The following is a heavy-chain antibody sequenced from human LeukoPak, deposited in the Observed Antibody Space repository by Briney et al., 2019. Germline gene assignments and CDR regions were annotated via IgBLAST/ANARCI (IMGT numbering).Heavy chain of an antibody. CDR2: ISWNSGSI. CDR3: ATGRSCTTCYLPDY. Sequence: GGSLRLSCAASGFTFGDYALHWVRQFPGKGLEWVSGISWNSGSIGYADSVKGRFTISRDNAKNSLYLQMNSLRAEDTAVYHCATGRSCTTCYLPDYWGQGTLVTVSS. V-gene: IGHV3-9*01. CDR1: GFTFGDYA. D-gene: IGHD2-2*01. J-gene: IGHJ4*02.